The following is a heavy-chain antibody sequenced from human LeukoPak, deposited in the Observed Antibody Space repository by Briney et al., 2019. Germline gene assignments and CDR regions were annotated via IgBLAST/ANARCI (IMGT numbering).Heavy chain of an antibody. J-gene: IGHJ5*02. CDR3: ARDLGYCTLTNCVRNWFGP. CDR2: VSPSDGET. CDR1: GYTFSNNG. Sequence: ASVKVSCKASGYTFSNNGFSWVRQAPGQGLEWMGWVSPSDGETNYAQKVQGRVTMTTDTSTSTVYMELRSLKSDDTAVYYCARDLGYCTLTNCVRNWFGPWGQGTLVTVSS. V-gene: IGHV1-18*01. D-gene: IGHD2-8*01.